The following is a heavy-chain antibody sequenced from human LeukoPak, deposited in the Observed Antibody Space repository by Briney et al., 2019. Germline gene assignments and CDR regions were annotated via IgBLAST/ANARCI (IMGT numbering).Heavy chain of an antibody. CDR3: ARARYFDWLLSINWFDP. D-gene: IGHD3-9*01. CDR2: IYYSRST. J-gene: IGHJ5*02. Sequence: PSETLSLTCTVSGGSISSSSYYWGWIRQPPGKGLEWIGRIYYSRSTYYNPSLKSRVTISVDTFKSQFSLKLSSVTAADTAVYYCARARYFDWLLSINWFDPWGQGTLVTVSS. CDR1: GGSISSSSYY. V-gene: IGHV4-39*07.